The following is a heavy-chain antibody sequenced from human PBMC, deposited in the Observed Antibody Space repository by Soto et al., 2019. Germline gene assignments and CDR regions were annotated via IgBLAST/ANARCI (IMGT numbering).Heavy chain of an antibody. J-gene: IGHJ4*02. CDR2: IIPIVDTT. D-gene: IGHD2-2*01. Sequence: GASVKVSCKASGGTFGSYGIGWVRQAPGQGLEWLGGIIPIVDTTNHAQKFQGRVTFIADESTTTVYMELSSLKFEDTAVYYCAREGAITQSMDQWGQGTLVTVSS. CDR3: AREGAITQSMDQ. V-gene: IGHV1-69*13. CDR1: GGTFGSYG.